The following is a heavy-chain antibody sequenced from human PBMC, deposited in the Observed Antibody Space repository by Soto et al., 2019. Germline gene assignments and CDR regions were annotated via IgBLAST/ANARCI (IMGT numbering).Heavy chain of an antibody. Sequence: ASVKVSCKASGDTFTSYDINWVQQATGQGLEWMGWMNPNSGNTGYAQKFQGRVTMTRNTSISTAYMELSSLRSEDTAVYYCARVRRSGSYPNDFDIWGQGTMVTVS. CDR3: ARVRRSGSYPNDFDI. CDR1: GDTFTSYD. D-gene: IGHD1-26*01. CDR2: MNPNSGNT. J-gene: IGHJ3*02. V-gene: IGHV1-8*01.